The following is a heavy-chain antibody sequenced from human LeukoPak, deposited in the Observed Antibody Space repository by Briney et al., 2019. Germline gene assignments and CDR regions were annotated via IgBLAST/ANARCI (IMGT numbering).Heavy chain of an antibody. CDR2: MNPNSGNT. V-gene: IGHV1-8*02. D-gene: IGHD6-19*01. CDR3: ARAVPRYSSGWYGVNY. CDR1: GYTFRDYG. Sequence: GASVKVSCKTSGYTFRDYGITWVRQAPGQGLEWMGWMNPNSGNTGYAQKFQGRVTMTRNTSISTAYMELSSLRSEDTAVYYCARAVPRYSSGWYGVNYWGQGTLVTVSS. J-gene: IGHJ4*02.